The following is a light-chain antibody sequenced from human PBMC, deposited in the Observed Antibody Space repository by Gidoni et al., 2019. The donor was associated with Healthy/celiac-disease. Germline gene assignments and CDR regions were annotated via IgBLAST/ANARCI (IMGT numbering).Light chain of an antibody. J-gene: IGKJ2*01. V-gene: IGKV3-15*01. CDR2: GAS. CDR1: QSVSSN. CDR3: QQYNNWPCLMYT. Sequence: EIVMTQSPATLSVSPGERATLSCRASQSVSSNLAWYQQKPGQAPRLLIYGASTRATGIPARFSGSGSGTEFTLSISSLQSEDFAVYYCQQYNNWPCLMYTFGQGTKLEIK.